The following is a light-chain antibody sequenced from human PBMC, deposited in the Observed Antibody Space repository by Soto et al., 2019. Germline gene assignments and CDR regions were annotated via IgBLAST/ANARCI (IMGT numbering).Light chain of an antibody. Sequence: EIVMTQSPATLSVSPGESATLSCRASQSVSTSLAWYQQKPGQAPRLLIFDASTGATGIPGRFSGSGSGTEFTLTISSLQSEDFAVYYCQQYNSLPPWTFGQGTKVEI. CDR2: DAS. J-gene: IGKJ1*01. CDR1: QSVSTS. V-gene: IGKV3-15*01. CDR3: QQYNSLPPWT.